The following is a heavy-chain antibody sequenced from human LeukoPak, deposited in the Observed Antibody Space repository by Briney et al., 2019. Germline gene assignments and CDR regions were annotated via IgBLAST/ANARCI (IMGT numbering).Heavy chain of an antibody. CDR2: IASDGSST. J-gene: IGHJ4*02. V-gene: IGHV3-74*01. CDR1: GFTFSSYW. D-gene: IGHD4-23*01. CDR3: ARGRPHGNDY. Sequence: GGSLRLSCAASGFTFSSYWMNRDRQAPGKGLVWVSRIASDGSSTTYADSVKGRFSISRDNAKNTLYLQMNSLRVEDTAVYYCARGRPHGNDYWGQGTLVTVSS.